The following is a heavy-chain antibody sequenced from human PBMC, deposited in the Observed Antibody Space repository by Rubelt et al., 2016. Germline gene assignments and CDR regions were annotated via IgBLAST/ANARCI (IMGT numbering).Heavy chain of an antibody. CDR3: ARDYRDGYGDYPGGWFDP. CDR1: GGSFSGYY. V-gene: IGHV4-34*01. CDR2: INHSGST. J-gene: IGHJ5*02. Sequence: QVQLQQWGAGLLKPSETLSLTCAVYGGSFSGYYWSWIRQPPGKGLEWIGEINHSGSTNYNPSLKSRVTISVDTSKNQFSLKLSSVTAADTAVYYCARDYRDGYGDYPGGWFDPWGQGTLVTVSS. D-gene: IGHD4-17*01.